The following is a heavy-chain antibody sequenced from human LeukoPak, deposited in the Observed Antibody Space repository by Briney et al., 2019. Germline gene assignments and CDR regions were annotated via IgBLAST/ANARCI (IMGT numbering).Heavy chain of an antibody. Sequence: SETLSLTCAVYGGSFSGYYWSWIRQPTEKGLVWIGEINHSGCTNYNPSLKSRVTISVDTSKNQFSLKLSSVTAADTAVNYCARAWLWFGPRGWFDPWGQGTLVTVSS. J-gene: IGHJ5*02. CDR1: GGSFSGYY. CDR2: INHSGCT. CDR3: ARAWLWFGPRGWFDP. D-gene: IGHD3-10*01. V-gene: IGHV4-34*01.